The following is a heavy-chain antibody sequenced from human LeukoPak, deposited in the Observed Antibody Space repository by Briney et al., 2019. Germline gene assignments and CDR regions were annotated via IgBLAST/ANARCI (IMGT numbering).Heavy chain of an antibody. Sequence: VASVKVSCKASGGTFSSYAISWVRQAPGQGLEWMGRIISIFGTANYAQKFQGRVTITTDESTSTAYMELSSLRSEDTAVYYCARGGDGYDYWGQGTLVTVSS. CDR1: GGTFSSYA. V-gene: IGHV1-69*05. CDR3: ARGGDGYDY. CDR2: IISIFGTA. J-gene: IGHJ4*02. D-gene: IGHD5-24*01.